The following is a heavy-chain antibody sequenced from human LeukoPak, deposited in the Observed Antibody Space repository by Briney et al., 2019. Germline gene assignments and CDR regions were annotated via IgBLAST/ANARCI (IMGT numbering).Heavy chain of an antibody. V-gene: IGHV3-66*01. CDR1: GFTVNSNY. D-gene: IGHD3-22*01. J-gene: IGHJ4*02. CDR3: ARESYYYDSSGPDY. CDR2: IYGAGYT. Sequence: PGGSLRLFCAASGFTVNSNYMSWVRQAPGKGLEWVSVIYGAGYTYYADSVKGRFTISRDNAKNSLYLQMNSLGAEDTAVYYCARESYYYDSSGPDYWGQGTLVTVSS.